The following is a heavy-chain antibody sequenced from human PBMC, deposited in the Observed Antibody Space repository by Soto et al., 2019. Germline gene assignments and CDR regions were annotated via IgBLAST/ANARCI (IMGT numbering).Heavy chain of an antibody. Sequence: GGSLRLSCAASGFTFSNHPMSWVRQAPGKGLEWVSAISDDGSSTYYADSVKGRFTISRDNSRDTLYVQINSLRPENTALYYCAKFHRDTGRSFDNWGQGTQVTVSS. D-gene: IGHD1-26*01. J-gene: IGHJ4*02. CDR3: AKFHRDTGRSFDN. CDR2: ISDDGSST. CDR1: GFTFSNHP. V-gene: IGHV3-23*01.